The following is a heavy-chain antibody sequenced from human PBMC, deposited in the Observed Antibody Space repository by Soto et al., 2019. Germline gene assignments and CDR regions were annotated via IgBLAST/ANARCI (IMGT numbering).Heavy chain of an antibody. J-gene: IGHJ5*02. CDR2: IYSSGST. Sequence: QVQLQESGPGLVKPSQTLSLTCSVSGGSISSGGYYWSWVRQHPGKGLEWIGYIYSSGSTFHNPTVESRVSISIDTSKNHFSLKLTSVTAADTAVYFCARGTDAYGYAIDLWGQGTLVTVSS. D-gene: IGHD5-18*01. CDR3: ARGTDAYGYAIDL. CDR1: GGSISSGGYY. V-gene: IGHV4-31*03.